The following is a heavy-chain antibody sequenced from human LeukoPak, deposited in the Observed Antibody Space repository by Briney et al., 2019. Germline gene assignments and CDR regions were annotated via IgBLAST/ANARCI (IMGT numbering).Heavy chain of an antibody. CDR1: GGTFSSYA. J-gene: IGHJ3*02. CDR2: IIPILGIA. D-gene: IGHD2-15*01. Sequence: GASVKVSCKASGGTFSSYAISWVRQAPGQGLEWMGRIIPILGIANYAQKFQGRVTITADKSTSTAYMELSSLRSEDTAVYYCARGYCSGGGCYKYDAFDIWGQGTMVTVSS. V-gene: IGHV1-69*04. CDR3: ARGYCSGGGCYKYDAFDI.